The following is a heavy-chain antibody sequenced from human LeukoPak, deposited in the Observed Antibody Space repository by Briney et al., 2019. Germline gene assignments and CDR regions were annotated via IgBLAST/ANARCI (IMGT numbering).Heavy chain of an antibody. V-gene: IGHV1-2*06. CDR1: GYTFTGYY. Sequence: GASVKVSCKASGYTFTGYYMHWVRQAPGQGLEWMGRINPNSGGTNYAQKFQGRVTMTRDTSISTAYMELSRLRSDDTAVYYCARDSSGWYDYYYYYMDVWGKGTTVTVSS. D-gene: IGHD6-19*01. J-gene: IGHJ6*03. CDR2: INPNSGGT. CDR3: ARDSSGWYDYYYYYMDV.